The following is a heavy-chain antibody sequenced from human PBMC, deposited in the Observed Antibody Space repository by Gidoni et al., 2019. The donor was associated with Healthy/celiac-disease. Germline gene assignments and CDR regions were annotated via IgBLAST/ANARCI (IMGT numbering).Heavy chain of an antibody. V-gene: IGHV3-15*01. CDR1: GFTFSNAW. CDR3: TTDSHYYDSSGYPG. J-gene: IGHJ4*02. D-gene: IGHD3-22*01. Sequence: EVQLVESGGGLVKPGGSLRLSCAASGFTFSNAWVGGVRHAPGKGLEWFGSIKNKTDGGTTDYAAPVKGRFTISRDESKNTLYLQMNSLKTEDKAVYYCTTDSHYYDSSGYPGWGQGTLVTVSS. CDR2: IKNKTDGGTT.